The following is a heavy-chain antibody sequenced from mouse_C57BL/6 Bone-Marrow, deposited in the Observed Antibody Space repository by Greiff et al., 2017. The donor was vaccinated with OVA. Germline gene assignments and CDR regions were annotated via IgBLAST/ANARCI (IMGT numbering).Heavy chain of an antibody. Sequence: VQLQQPGAELVKPGASVKMSCKASGYTFTSYWLTWVKQRPGQGLEWIGDIYPGSGSTNYNEKFKSKATLTVDTSSSTAYMQLSSLTSEDSAVYYCARGDTYDGFPYAMDYWGQGTSVTVSS. CDR2: IYPGSGST. D-gene: IGHD2-3*01. CDR1: GYTFTSYW. CDR3: ARGDTYDGFPYAMDY. J-gene: IGHJ4*01. V-gene: IGHV1-55*01.